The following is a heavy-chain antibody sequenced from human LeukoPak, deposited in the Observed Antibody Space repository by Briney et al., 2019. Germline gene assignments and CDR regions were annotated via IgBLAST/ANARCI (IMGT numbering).Heavy chain of an antibody. D-gene: IGHD3-10*01. CDR3: AREFIDLGYYGSGSSFDY. CDR1: GFTFSSYS. V-gene: IGHV3-48*04. J-gene: IGHJ4*02. Sequence: PGGSLRLSCAASGFTFSSYSMNWVRQAPGKGLEWVSYISSSSSTIYYADSVKGRFTISRDNAKNSLYLQMNSLRAEDTAVYYCAREFIDLGYYGSGSSFDYWGQGTLVTVSS. CDR2: ISSSSSTI.